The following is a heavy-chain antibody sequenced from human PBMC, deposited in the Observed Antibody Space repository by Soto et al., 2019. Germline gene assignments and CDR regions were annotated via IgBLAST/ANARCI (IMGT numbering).Heavy chain of an antibody. Sequence: GGSLRLSCAASGFTFSGYGMHWFRQAPGKGLEWVAVISYDGSNKYYADSVKGRFTISRDNSKNTLYLQMNSLRAEDTAVYYCAKGAREVVPAAIGYWGQGTLVTVS. CDR3: AKGAREVVPAAIGY. D-gene: IGHD2-2*01. CDR2: ISYDGSNK. J-gene: IGHJ4*02. V-gene: IGHV3-30*18. CDR1: GFTFSGYG.